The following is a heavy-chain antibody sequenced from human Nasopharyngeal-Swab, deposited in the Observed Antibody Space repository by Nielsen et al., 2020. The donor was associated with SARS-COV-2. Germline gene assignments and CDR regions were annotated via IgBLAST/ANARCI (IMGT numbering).Heavy chain of an antibody. CDR3: AKRSDYDFWSGGLYYYYYGMDV. J-gene: IGHJ6*02. CDR1: GFTFSSYG. V-gene: IGHV3-30*18. CDR2: ISYDGSNK. Sequence: GESLKISCAASGFTFSSYGMHWVRQAPGTGLEWVAVISYDGSNKYYADSVKGRFTISRDNSKNTLYLQMNSLRAEDTAVYYCAKRSDYDFWSGGLYYYYYGMDVWGQGTTVTVSS. D-gene: IGHD3-3*01.